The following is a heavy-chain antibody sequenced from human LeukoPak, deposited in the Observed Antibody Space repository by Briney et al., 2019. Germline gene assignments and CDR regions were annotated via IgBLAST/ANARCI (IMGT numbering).Heavy chain of an antibody. V-gene: IGHV1-18*04. CDR3: GRSMDSSTSRLIEY. CDR2: ISAYNGNT. D-gene: IGHD6-6*01. CDR1: GYTFTDYY. Sequence: ASVKVSCKASGYTFTDYYMHWVRQAPGQGLEWMGWISAYNGNTNYAQKLQGRVTMTTDTSTSTAYMELRSLRSDDTAVYYCGRSMDSSTSRLIEYWGQGTLVTVSS. J-gene: IGHJ4*02.